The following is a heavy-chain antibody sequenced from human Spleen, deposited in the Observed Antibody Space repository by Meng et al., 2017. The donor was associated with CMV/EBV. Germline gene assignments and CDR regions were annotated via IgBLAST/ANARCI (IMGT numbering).Heavy chain of an antibody. CDR3: ARGKDGHIGPLDY. J-gene: IGHJ4*02. V-gene: IGHV1-18*01. D-gene: IGHD2-15*01. CDR1: GYTFTSYD. CDR2: ISAYNGNT. Sequence: ASVKVSCKASGYTFTSYDINWVRQATGQGLEWMGWISAYNGNTNYAQKFQGRVTITADKSTGTAHMELSSLRSEDAAVYWCARGKDGHIGPLDYWGQGTLVTVSS.